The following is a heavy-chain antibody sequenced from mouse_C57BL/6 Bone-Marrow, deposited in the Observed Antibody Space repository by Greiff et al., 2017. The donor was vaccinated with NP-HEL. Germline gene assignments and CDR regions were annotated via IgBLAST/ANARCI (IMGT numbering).Heavy chain of an antibody. CDR1: GFTFSDYY. D-gene: IGHD4-1*01. Sequence: EVKVVESGGGLVQSGRSLRLSCATSGFTFSDYYMEWVRQAPGKGLEWIAASRNKANDFTREYSASVKGRFIVSRDTSPTILYLQMSNLRAEDTAIYYWARDSWVWYFDVWGTGTTFTVSS. CDR3: ARDSWVWYFDV. J-gene: IGHJ1*03. CDR2: SRNKANDFTR. V-gene: IGHV7-1*01.